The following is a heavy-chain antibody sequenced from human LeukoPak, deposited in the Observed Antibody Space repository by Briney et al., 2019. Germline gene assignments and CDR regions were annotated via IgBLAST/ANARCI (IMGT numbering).Heavy chain of an antibody. V-gene: IGHV4-39*06. CDR2: IYYSGST. CDR3: ARLSRGSYVDY. D-gene: IGHD3-16*01. J-gene: IGHJ4*02. Sequence: SETVSLTCTVSGGSISSSSYYWGWIRQPPGKGLVWIGSIYYSGSTYYNPSLTSGITISEDTAKNQFPVKLSSVTAADTAVYYCARLSRGSYVDYWGQGTLVTVSS. CDR1: GGSISSSSYY.